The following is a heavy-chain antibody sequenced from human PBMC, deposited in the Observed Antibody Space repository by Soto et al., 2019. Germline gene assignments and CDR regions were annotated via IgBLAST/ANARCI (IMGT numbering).Heavy chain of an antibody. CDR1: GYTFTSYY. Sequence: ASVKVSCTASGYTFTSYYMHWVRQAPGQELEWMGIINPSGGSTSYAQKFQGRVTMTRDTSTSTVYMELSSLRSEDTAVYYCARVRQDTYGDYVNWFDPWGQGTLVTVSS. D-gene: IGHD4-17*01. CDR3: ARVRQDTYGDYVNWFDP. V-gene: IGHV1-46*03. J-gene: IGHJ5*02. CDR2: INPSGGST.